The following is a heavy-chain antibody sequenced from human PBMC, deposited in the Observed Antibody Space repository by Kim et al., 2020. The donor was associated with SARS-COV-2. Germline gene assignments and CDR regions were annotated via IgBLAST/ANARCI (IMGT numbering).Heavy chain of an antibody. V-gene: IGHV4-39*01. CDR3: GGLLGFCSGANCVRY. Sequence: SETLSLTCTVSGYSISGSSYSWGWLRQSPGRGLEWIATINDSRNRFYTSSLKSRVTISVDTSKNQFSLNLTSVIDSDTAFYFGGGLLGFCSGANCVRY. D-gene: IGHD2-15*01. J-gene: IGHJ4*03. CDR2: INDSRNR. CDR1: GYSISGSSYS.